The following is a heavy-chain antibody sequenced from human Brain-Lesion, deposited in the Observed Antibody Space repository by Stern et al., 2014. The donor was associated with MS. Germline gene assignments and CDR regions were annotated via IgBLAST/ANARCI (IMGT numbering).Heavy chain of an antibody. CDR2: IIPIFGSP. D-gene: IGHD5-18*01. J-gene: IGHJ5*02. Sequence: QDQLVQSGPEVKKPGSSVQVSCKASGGTFGTYPITWLRQAPGQGLEWMGRIIPIFGSPNSAQKFQGRVTITADRSTTTVYMKLSSLKSDDAAVYYCAKDGPALVTNWFDPWGRGTLVTVSS. CDR1: GGTFGTYP. V-gene: IGHV1-69*14. CDR3: AKDGPALVTNWFDP.